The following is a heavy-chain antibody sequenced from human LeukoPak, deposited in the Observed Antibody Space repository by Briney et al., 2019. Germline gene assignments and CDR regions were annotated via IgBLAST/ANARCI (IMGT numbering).Heavy chain of an antibody. Sequence: ASVKVSCKASGGTFSSYAISWVRQAPGQGLEWMGGIIPIFGTANYAQKFQGRVTITTDESTSTAYMELSSLRSEDTAVYYCARVGIGPRGGSYYYYYMDVWGKGTTVTVSS. V-gene: IGHV1-69*05. CDR1: GGTFSSYA. D-gene: IGHD5-12*01. CDR3: ARVGIGPRGGSYYYYYMDV. J-gene: IGHJ6*03. CDR2: IIPIFGTA.